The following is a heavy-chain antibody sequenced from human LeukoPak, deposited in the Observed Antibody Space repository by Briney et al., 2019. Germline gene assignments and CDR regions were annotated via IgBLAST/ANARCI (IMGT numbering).Heavy chain of an antibody. Sequence: PGTSLKLSCAASAFSFSSYGMHWVRQAPGKGLEWVALIWYDGGNRYYGDSVKGRFTISRDNSKNTLYLQMNSLRAEDTAVYYCARRADDAFDIWGQGTMVTVSS. V-gene: IGHV3-33*01. CDR3: ARRADDAFDI. CDR1: AFSFSSYG. CDR2: IWYDGGNR. J-gene: IGHJ3*02.